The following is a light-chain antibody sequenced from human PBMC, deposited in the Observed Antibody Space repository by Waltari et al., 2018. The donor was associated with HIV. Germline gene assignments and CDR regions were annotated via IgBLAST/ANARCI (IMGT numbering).Light chain of an antibody. CDR2: EDN. Sequence: NFMLTQPHSMSESPGKTVTISCPRSSGSIASNYVQWYQQRPGSAPTTVIYEDNERPSGVPDRFSGSIDRSSNSASLTISGLKTEDEADYYCHSYDTNNQVFGGGTKLTVV. J-gene: IGLJ2*01. V-gene: IGLV6-57*04. CDR3: HSYDTNNQV. CDR1: SGSIASNY.